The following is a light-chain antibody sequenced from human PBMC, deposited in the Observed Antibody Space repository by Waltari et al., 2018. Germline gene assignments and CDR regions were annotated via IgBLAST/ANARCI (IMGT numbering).Light chain of an antibody. V-gene: IGKV1-39*01. CDR2: GAS. J-gene: IGKJ1*01. CDR1: RSISGY. CDR3: QQSYGIPWT. Sequence: DIQMTQSPSSLSASVGDRVTITCRASRSISGYLNWYQQKSGKAPDLLIFGASTLHSGVPSRFSGSGSGTDFTLTISSLQPDDVATYYCQQSYGIPWTFGEGTKVEIK.